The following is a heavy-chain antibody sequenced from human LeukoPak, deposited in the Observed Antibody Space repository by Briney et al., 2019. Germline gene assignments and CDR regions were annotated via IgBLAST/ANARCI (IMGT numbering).Heavy chain of an antibody. CDR1: NGSITNRNFF. Sequence: SETLSLTCTVSNGSITNRNFFWSWIRQPPGKRLEWIGNVYYMGSTYYNPSLESRVTVSVDTSKNHFSLKVFSVTAADTAVYYCAGHTASMTHFDFWGQGTLVTVSS. V-gene: IGHV4-39*01. J-gene: IGHJ4*02. CDR2: VYYMGST. CDR3: AGHTASMTHFDF. D-gene: IGHD6-6*01.